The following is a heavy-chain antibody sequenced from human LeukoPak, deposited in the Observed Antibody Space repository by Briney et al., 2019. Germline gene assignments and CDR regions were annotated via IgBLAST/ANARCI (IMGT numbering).Heavy chain of an antibody. D-gene: IGHD5-12*01. J-gene: IGHJ4*02. Sequence: PGGSLRLSCAASGFTFSSYSVNWVRQAPGKGLEWVSYISSSSSTIYYADSVKGRFAISRDNAKNSLYLQMNSLRAEDTAVYYCARDRGDGGYSGYEDFDYWGQGTLVTVSS. CDR1: GFTFSSYS. V-gene: IGHV3-48*01. CDR3: ARDRGDGGYSGYEDFDY. CDR2: ISSSSSTI.